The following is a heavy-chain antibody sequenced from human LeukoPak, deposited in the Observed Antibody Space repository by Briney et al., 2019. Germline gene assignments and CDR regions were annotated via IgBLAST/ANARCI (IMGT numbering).Heavy chain of an antibody. CDR3: ARVPGSSWYNDWFDP. V-gene: IGHV4-31*03. Sequence: PSETLSLTCTVSGGSISSGGYYWSWIRQHPGKGLEWIGYIYYSGSTYYNPSLKSRVTISVDTSKNQFSLKLSSVTAADTAVYYCARVPGSSWYNDWFDPWGQGTLVTVSS. D-gene: IGHD6-13*01. CDR1: GGSISSGGYY. J-gene: IGHJ5*02. CDR2: IYYSGST.